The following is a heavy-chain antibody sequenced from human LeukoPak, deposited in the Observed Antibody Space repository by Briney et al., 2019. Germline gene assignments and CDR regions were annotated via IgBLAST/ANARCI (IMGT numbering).Heavy chain of an antibody. CDR2: FDPEDGET. D-gene: IGHD1-14*01. CDR1: GYTLTELS. V-gene: IGHV1-24*01. Sequence: ASVKVSCKVSGYTLTELSMHWVRQAPGKGLEWMGGFDPEDGETIYAQKFQGRVTMTEDTSTDTAYMELSSLRSEDTAVYYCAXXXXXXXGPRDGMDVWGQGTTVTVSS. CDR3: AXXXXXXXGPRDGMDV. J-gene: IGHJ6*02.